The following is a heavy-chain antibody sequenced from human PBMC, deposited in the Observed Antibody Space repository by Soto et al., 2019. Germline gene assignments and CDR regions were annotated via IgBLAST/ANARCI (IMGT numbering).Heavy chain of an antibody. J-gene: IGHJ6*02. Sequence: PGESLKISCKGSGYSFTSYWIGWVRQMPGKGLEWMGIIYPGDSDTRYSPSFQGQVTISADKSISTAYLQWSSLKASDTAMYYCARHRVIGIGESSGTPHYYYYYYGMDVWGQGTTVTVSS. V-gene: IGHV5-51*01. CDR3: ARHRVIGIGESSGTPHYYYYYYGMDV. D-gene: IGHD3-10*01. CDR1: GYSFTSYW. CDR2: IYPGDSDT.